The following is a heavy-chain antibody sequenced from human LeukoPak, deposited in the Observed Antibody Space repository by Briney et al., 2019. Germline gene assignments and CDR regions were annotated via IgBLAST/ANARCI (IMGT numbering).Heavy chain of an antibody. V-gene: IGHV3-48*04. CDR3: ARDRGGSYSAIDY. Sequence: GGSLRLSCAASGFTFRSYSMNWVRQAAGKGLEWVSFISSSSSTIYYADSVKGRFTISRDNAKNSLYLQMNSLRAEDTAVYYCARDRGGSYSAIDYWGQGTLVTVSS. CDR1: GFTFRSYS. CDR2: ISSSSSTI. D-gene: IGHD1-26*01. J-gene: IGHJ4*02.